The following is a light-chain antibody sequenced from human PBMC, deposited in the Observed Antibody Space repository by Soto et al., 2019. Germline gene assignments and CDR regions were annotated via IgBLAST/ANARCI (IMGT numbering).Light chain of an antibody. J-gene: IGKJ1*01. CDR2: GAS. CDR1: QSVSSN. Sequence: EIVMTQSPATLSVSPGERATLSCRASQSVSSNLAWYQQKPGQAPRLLIYGASTTATGIPARFSGSGSGTEFTLTISSLQSEDFAVYYCQQYTNRPPWTFGQGTKVDI. CDR3: QQYTNRPPWT. V-gene: IGKV3-15*01.